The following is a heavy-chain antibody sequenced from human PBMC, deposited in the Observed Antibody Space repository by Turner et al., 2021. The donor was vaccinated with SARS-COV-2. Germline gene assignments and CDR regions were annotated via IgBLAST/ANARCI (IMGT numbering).Heavy chain of an antibody. J-gene: IGHJ4*02. Sequence: VQPQASGPGLVKPSDTLSLPSTVSGGSISSYYWSWLRQPPGKGLEWIGYIYYSGSTNYNPSLKSRVTISVDTTKNQFSLKLSSVTAADTAVYYCASYYYDSSGYDYAFDYWGQGTLVTVSS. CDR3: ASYYYDSSGYDYAFDY. D-gene: IGHD3-22*01. CDR2: IYYSGST. CDR1: GGSISSYY. V-gene: IGHV4-59*07.